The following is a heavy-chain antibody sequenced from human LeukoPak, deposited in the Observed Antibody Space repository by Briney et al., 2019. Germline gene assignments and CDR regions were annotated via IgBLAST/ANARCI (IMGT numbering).Heavy chain of an antibody. CDR2: VYSGGST. CDR3: ARHTLDDAFDI. J-gene: IGHJ3*02. Sequence: GGSLRLSCAASGFTVSSNYMSWVRQAPGKGLEWVSVVYSGGSTYYADSVKGRFTISRDNSKNTLYLQMNSLRAEDTAVYYCARHTLDDAFDIWGQGTVVTVSS. D-gene: IGHD2-2*02. CDR1: GFTVSSNY. V-gene: IGHV3-53*01.